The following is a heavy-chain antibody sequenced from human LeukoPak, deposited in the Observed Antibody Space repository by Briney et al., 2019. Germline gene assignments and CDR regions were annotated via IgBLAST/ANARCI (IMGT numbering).Heavy chain of an antibody. CDR2: IYHNGNT. V-gene: IGHV4-30-2*01. Sequence: SETLSLTCAFSGGSISSGGYSWSWIRQPPGKGLEWIGYIYHNGNTDTNPSLKSRVTISIDRSKNQFSLKLSSVTAADTAVYYCARAGDTSGYYYYFDFCGQGTLVTVSS. CDR1: GGSISSGGYS. D-gene: IGHD3-22*01. J-gene: IGHJ4*02. CDR3: ARAGDTSGYYYYFDF.